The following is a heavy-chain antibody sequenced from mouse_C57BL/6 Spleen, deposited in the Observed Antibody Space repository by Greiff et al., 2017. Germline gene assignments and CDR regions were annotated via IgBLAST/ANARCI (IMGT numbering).Heavy chain of an antibody. V-gene: IGHV5-16*01. CDR2: INPDGGST. CDR3: ARDRRGYGTTGFDC. Sequence: EVHLVESEGGLVQPGSSMKLSCTASGYTFSDYYMAWVRQVPGKGLEWVADINPDGGSTIYLHSFKGSYIFPIDNAKNILYLQMSSLQSEDTAAYYCARDRRGYGTTGFDCWGQGTTLTVSS. D-gene: IGHD1-1*01. J-gene: IGHJ2*01. CDR1: GYTFSDYY.